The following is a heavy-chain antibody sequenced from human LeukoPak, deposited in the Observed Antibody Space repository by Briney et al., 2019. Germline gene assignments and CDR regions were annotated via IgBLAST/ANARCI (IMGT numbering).Heavy chain of an antibody. J-gene: IGHJ4*02. CDR1: GFIFGGYG. CDR3: ASEHSTSTREVEQWLVRRPEEFDY. Sequence: QPGGSLRLSCAASGFIFGGYGMQWVRQAPGKGLEWVALIWYDGSNKYYADSVKGRFTISRDNAKNSLYLQMNSLRAEDTAVYYCASEHSTSTREVEQWLVRRPEEFDYWGQGTLVTVSS. CDR2: IWYDGSNK. D-gene: IGHD6-19*01. V-gene: IGHV3-33*03.